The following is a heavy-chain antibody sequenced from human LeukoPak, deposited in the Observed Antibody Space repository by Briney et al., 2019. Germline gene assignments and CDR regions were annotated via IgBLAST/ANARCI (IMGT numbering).Heavy chain of an antibody. Sequence: GGSLRLSCAASGFTFSSYSMNWVRQAPGKGLEWVSSVSSSSSYIYYADSVKGRFTISRDNAKNSLYLQMNSLRAEDTAVYYCAKAGHRAAGLYFDYWGQGTLVTVSS. CDR3: AKAGHRAAGLYFDY. V-gene: IGHV3-21*01. CDR2: VSSSSSYI. D-gene: IGHD6-13*01. CDR1: GFTFSSYS. J-gene: IGHJ4*02.